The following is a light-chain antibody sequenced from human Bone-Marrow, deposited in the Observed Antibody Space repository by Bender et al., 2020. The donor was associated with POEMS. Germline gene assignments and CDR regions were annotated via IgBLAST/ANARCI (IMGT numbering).Light chain of an antibody. CDR1: SSDIGGYNF. CDR3: CSYAGSTTYVV. J-gene: IGLJ2*01. Sequence: QSTLTQPASMSASPGQSITISCTGTSSDIGGYNFVSWYQQHPGKAPKLMIYEDNRRPSGVSNRFSGSKSGNTASLTISGLQAQDEADYYCCSYAGSTTYVVFGGGTKLTVL. V-gene: IGLV2-23*01. CDR2: EDN.